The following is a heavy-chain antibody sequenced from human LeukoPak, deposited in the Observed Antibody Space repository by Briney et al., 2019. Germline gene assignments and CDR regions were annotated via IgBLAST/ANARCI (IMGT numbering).Heavy chain of an antibody. CDR1: GGSFSGYY. Sequence: SETLSLTCAVYGGSFSGYYWSWIRQPPGKGLEWIGEIYHSGSTNYNPSLKSRVTISVDTSKNQFSLTLSSVTAADTAVYYRARAGLWFGESIYNWFDLWGQGTLVTVSS. D-gene: IGHD3-10*01. J-gene: IGHJ5*02. CDR3: ARAGLWFGESIYNWFDL. V-gene: IGHV4-34*01. CDR2: IYHSGST.